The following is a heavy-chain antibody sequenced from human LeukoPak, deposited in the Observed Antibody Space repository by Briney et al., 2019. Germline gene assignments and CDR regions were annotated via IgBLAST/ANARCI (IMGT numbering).Heavy chain of an antibody. V-gene: IGHV4-4*07. J-gene: IGHJ4*02. CDR1: GYSISSGYY. CDR2: IYTSGST. D-gene: IGHD3-10*01. Sequence: SETLSLTCAVSGYSISSGYYWSWIRQPAGKGLEWIGRIYTSGSTNYNPSLKSRATMSVDTSKNQFSLKLSSVTAADTAVYYCARSSPIYYGSGSYRSPLDYWGQGTLVTVSS. CDR3: ARSSPIYYGSGSYRSPLDY.